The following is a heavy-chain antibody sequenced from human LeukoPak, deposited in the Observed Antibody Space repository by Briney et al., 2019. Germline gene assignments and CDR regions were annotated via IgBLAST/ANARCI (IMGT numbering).Heavy chain of an antibody. Sequence: ASVKVSCKASGYTFTSYGISWVRQAPGQGLEWMGWISAYNGNTNYAQKLHGRVTMTTDTSTSTAYMELRSLRSDDTAVYYCARVRLDILTGYYTYWGQGTLVTVSS. CDR1: GYTFTSYG. CDR3: ARVRLDILTGYYTY. V-gene: IGHV1-18*01. J-gene: IGHJ4*02. CDR2: ISAYNGNT. D-gene: IGHD3-9*01.